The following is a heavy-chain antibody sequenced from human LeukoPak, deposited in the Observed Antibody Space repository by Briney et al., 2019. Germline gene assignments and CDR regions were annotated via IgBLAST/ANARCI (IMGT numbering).Heavy chain of an antibody. CDR1: GFTFSSYS. CDR3: ARDPPRIPNYGDWFDP. J-gene: IGHJ5*02. CDR2: ISSSSTI. D-gene: IGHD4-17*01. V-gene: IGHV3-48*02. Sequence: PGGSLRLSCAASGFTFSSYSMNWVRQAPGKGLEWASYISSSSTIYYADSVKDRFTISRDNAKNSLYLQMNSLRDEDTAVYYCARDPPRIPNYGDWFDPWGQGTLVTVSS.